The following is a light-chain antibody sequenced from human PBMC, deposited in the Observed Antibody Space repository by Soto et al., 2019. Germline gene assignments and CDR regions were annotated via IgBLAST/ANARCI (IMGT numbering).Light chain of an antibody. V-gene: IGKV3-11*01. CDR3: HQRQRWPLT. J-gene: IGKJ1*01. CDR2: LTS. CDR1: QALNTR. Sequence: EIVLTQSPATLSAFPGDRVTLSCRASQALNTRLAWYQHKPGQAPRLLIYLTSNRDAGAPSRFSACGSETDFTLTISDVHPEDFAVYYCHQRQRWPLTFGQRTKVDI.